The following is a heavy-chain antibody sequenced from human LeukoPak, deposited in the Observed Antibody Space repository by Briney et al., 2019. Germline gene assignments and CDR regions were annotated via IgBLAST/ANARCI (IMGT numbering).Heavy chain of an antibody. CDR2: ISGYNSKT. CDR3: ARVLMVADSESHYFDY. D-gene: IGHD2-8*01. CDR1: GGTFSSYA. V-gene: IGHV1-18*01. J-gene: IGHJ4*02. Sequence: GASVKVSCKASGGTFSSYAISWVRQAPGQGLERMGWISGYNSKTHYARKFQGRVTMTTDTSTTTAYMELRTLRSDDTAVYYCARVLMVADSESHYFDYWGQGTLVTVTS.